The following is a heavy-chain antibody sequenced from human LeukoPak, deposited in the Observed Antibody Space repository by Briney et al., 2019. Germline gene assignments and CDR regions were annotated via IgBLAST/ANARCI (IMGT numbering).Heavy chain of an antibody. CDR1: GFTFSSYA. CDR2: ITYDGSNT. D-gene: IGHD3-22*01. V-gene: IGHV3-30*18. J-gene: IGHJ4*02. Sequence: PGGSLRLSCAASGFTFSSYAMSWVRQAPGKGLEWVSVITYDGSNTYYADSVKGRFTISRDNSKNTLYLQMNSLRAEDTAVYYCAKDDPPNDSSVYWGQGTLVTVSS. CDR3: AKDDPPNDSSVY.